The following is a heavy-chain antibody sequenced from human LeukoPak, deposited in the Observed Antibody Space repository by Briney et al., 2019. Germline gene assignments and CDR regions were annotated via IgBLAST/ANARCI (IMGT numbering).Heavy chain of an antibody. CDR1: GGSISGHY. CDR2: VHYSGGT. D-gene: IGHD2/OR15-2a*01. Sequence: QPSETLSLTCTVSGGSISGHYWSWIRQPPGKGLEWIGEVHYSGGTKYNPSLESRVSISVDTSKNQFSLRLTSMTTADTAVYYCARSSEYYFGPWGQGTLVTVSS. V-gene: IGHV4-59*11. CDR3: ARSSEYYFGP. J-gene: IGHJ5*02.